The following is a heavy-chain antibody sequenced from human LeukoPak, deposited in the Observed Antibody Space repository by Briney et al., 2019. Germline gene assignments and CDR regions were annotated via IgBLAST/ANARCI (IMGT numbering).Heavy chain of an antibody. CDR3: ARGTTLDY. CDR2: INHSGST. V-gene: IGHV4-34*01. CDR1: GGSFSGYY. J-gene: IGHJ4*02. D-gene: IGHD1-1*01. Sequence: ASETLSLTCAVYGGSFSGYYWSWIRQPPGKGLEWIGEINHSGSTNYNPSLKSRVTISVDTSKNQFSLKLSSVTAADTAVYYCARGTTLDYWGQGTLVTVSS.